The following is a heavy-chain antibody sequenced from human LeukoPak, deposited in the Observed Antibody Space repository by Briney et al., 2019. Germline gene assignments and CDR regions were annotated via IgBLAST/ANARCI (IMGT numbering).Heavy chain of an antibody. CDR1: GFTFSAYS. Sequence: PGRSLRLSCAASGFTFSAYSMNWVRQAPGKGLEWVSAVTGPGDTTYYADSVKGRFFMSREDSKTTVYLQMNSLRAEDTAIYYCAKGAEIDLWGQGTLVTVSS. CDR2: VTGPGDTT. J-gene: IGHJ5*02. D-gene: IGHD3-16*01. V-gene: IGHV3-23*01. CDR3: AKGAEIDL.